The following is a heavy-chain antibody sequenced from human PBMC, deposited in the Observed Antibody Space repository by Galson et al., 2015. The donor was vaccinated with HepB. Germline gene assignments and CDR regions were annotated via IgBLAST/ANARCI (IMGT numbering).Heavy chain of an antibody. CDR2: ISWNGATT. J-gene: IGHJ4*02. CDR3: ATWSSATGMYYFDD. D-gene: IGHD1-1*01. V-gene: IGHV3-9*01. Sequence: SLRLSCAASGFTFKDYAMYWVRQAPGKGLEWVSGISWNGATTVYAGSVKGRFTISRDNAKNSLYLQMNSLRVEDTAFYYCATWSSATGMYYFDDWGQGTLVTVSS. CDR1: GFTFKDYA.